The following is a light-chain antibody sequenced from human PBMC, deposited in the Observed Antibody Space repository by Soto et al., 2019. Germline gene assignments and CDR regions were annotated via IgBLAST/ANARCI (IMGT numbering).Light chain of an antibody. CDR3: QQRSNWPSIT. V-gene: IGKV3-11*01. J-gene: IGKJ5*01. CDR2: DVS. CDR1: QNISNY. Sequence: ETVFTQSPGTMSFSPGERATISCRASQNISNYLIWYQQKPGQAPRLLIYDVSNRATDIPDRFSGSGSGTDFTLTISRLEPEDFAVYYCQQRSNWPSITFGQGTRLEI.